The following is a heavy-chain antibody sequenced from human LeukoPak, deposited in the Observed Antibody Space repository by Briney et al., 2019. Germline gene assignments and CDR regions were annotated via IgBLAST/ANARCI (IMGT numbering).Heavy chain of an antibody. J-gene: IGHJ2*01. CDR2: IIPIFGTA. CDR3: ARARSIAAAGYWYFDL. Sequence: ASVKVSCKASGGTFSSYAISWVRQAPGQGLEWMGGIIPIFGTANYAQKFQGRVTITTDESTSTAYMELSSLRSEDTAVYYCARARSIAAAGYWYFDLWGRGTLVTVSS. V-gene: IGHV1-69*05. CDR1: GGTFSSYA. D-gene: IGHD6-13*01.